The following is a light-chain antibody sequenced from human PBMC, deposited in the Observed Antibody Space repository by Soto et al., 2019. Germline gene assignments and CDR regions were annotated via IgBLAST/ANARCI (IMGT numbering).Light chain of an antibody. Sequence: DIEVTQSQSSLSASVGDRVTITCQASQDIKNYLNWYQQKSGKAPKLLIYDASDLETGVPSRFSGSGSGTDFTFTINSLQPEDIATYYCQQYDNLLLPFGGGT. CDR3: QQYDNLLLP. CDR1: QDIKNY. CDR2: DAS. V-gene: IGKV1-33*01. J-gene: IGKJ4*01.